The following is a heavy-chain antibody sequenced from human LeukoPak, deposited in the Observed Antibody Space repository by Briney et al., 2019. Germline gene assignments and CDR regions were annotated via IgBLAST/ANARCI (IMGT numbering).Heavy chain of an antibody. D-gene: IGHD6-13*01. Sequence: PGGSLRLSCAASGFTFSSYWMSWVRQAPGKGLEWVANIKQDGSEKYYVDSVKGRFTISRDNAKNSLYLQMNSLRAEDTAVYYCARTEYSSSRSVSYYYMDVWGKGTTVTVSS. V-gene: IGHV3-7*01. J-gene: IGHJ6*03. CDR1: GFTFSSYW. CDR3: ARTEYSSSRSVSYYYMDV. CDR2: IKQDGSEK.